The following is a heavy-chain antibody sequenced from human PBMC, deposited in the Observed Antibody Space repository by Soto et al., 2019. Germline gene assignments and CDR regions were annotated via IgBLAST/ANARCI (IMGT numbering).Heavy chain of an antibody. CDR2: ISYDGSNK. CDR1: GFPFSSYG. Sequence: QVQLVESGGGVVQPGRSLRLSCAASGFPFSSYGMHWVRQAPGKGLDRVALISYDGSNKYYADSVKGRFTISRDNSKHTLYLEMSSLRVEDTAVYYCAGGQYYFDYCGQGTLVSVSS. V-gene: IGHV3-30*03. CDR3: AGGQYYFDY. J-gene: IGHJ4*02. D-gene: IGHD2-15*01.